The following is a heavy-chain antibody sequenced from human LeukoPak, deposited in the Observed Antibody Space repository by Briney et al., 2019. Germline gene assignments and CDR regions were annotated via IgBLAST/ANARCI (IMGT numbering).Heavy chain of an antibody. CDR1: GFTFSSYW. D-gene: IGHD6-19*01. V-gene: IGHV3-7*01. J-gene: IGHJ4*02. CDR3: AKDTLLEQWLGPAGY. CDR2: IKQDGSEK. Sequence: KPGGSLRLSCAASGFTFSSYWMSWVRQAPGKGLEWVANIKQDGSEKYYVDSVKGRFTISRDNAKNSLYLQMNSLRAEDTAVYYCAKDTLLEQWLGPAGYWGQGTLVTVSS.